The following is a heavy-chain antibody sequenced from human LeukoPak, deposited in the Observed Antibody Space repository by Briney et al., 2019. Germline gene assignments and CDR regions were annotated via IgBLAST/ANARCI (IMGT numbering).Heavy chain of an antibody. D-gene: IGHD6-6*01. CDR1: GGSISSYY. Sequence: SGALSLTCSHSGGSISSYYWSWIRQPAGKGLEWILRIYNSGSTTYNPSLQSRVTTSLDTSQNQFSLKLSSVTAADTALYYCARDGQLPYYYYGMDVWGQGTTVTVSS. V-gene: IGHV4-4*07. CDR3: ARDGQLPYYYYGMDV. CDR2: IYNSGST. J-gene: IGHJ6*02.